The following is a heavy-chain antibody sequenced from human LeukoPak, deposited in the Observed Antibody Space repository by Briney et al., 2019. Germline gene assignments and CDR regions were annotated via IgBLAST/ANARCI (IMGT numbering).Heavy chain of an antibody. Sequence: TSETLSLTCTVSGGSISSYYWSWIRQPAGKGLEWIGRIYTSGSTNYNPSLKSRVTMSVDTSKNQFSLKLSSVTAADTAVYYCARAVRPVYSSGWYYYFDYWGQGTLVTVSS. D-gene: IGHD6-19*01. J-gene: IGHJ4*02. CDR1: GGSISSYY. CDR3: ARAVRPVYSSGWYYYFDY. CDR2: IYTSGST. V-gene: IGHV4-4*07.